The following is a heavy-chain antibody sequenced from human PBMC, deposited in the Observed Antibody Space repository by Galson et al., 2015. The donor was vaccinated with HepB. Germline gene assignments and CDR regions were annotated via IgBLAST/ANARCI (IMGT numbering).Heavy chain of an antibody. D-gene: IGHD1-7*01. CDR1: GFTFSSYA. Sequence: SLRLSCAASGFTFSSYAMHWVRQAPGKGLEWVAVISYDGSNKYYADSVKGRFTISRDNSKNTLYLQMNSLRAEDTAVYYCARAGTSHLDYWGQGTLVTVSS. CDR2: ISYDGSNK. J-gene: IGHJ4*02. V-gene: IGHV3-30-3*01. CDR3: ARAGTSHLDY.